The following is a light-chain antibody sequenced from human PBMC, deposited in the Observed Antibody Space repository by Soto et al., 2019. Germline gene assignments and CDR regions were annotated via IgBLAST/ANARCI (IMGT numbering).Light chain of an antibody. CDR3: QQYYSTPLT. CDR2: WAS. J-gene: IGKJ4*01. CDR1: QSVLYSSNNKNY. V-gene: IGKV4-1*01. Sequence: DIVMTQSPDSLAVSLGERATINCKSSQSVLYSSNNKNYLAWYQQQPGQPPKLPIYWASTRESGVPDRFSGSGSGTDFTLPISSLQAEDVAVYYCQQYYSTPLTFGGGTKVEIK.